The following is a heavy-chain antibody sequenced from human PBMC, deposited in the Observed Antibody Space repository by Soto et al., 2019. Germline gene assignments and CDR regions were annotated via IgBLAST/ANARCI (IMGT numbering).Heavy chain of an antibody. CDR1: GFPFSGSA. D-gene: IGHD4-17*01. V-gene: IGHV3-73*01. J-gene: IGHJ6*03. Sequence: PGGSLRLSCAASGFPFSGSAMHWVRQASGKGLEWVGRIRSKANSYATAYAASVKGRFTISRDDSKNTAYLQMNSLKTEDTAVYYCARAYGDYGHYYYYMDVWGKGTTVTVSS. CDR2: IRSKANSYAT. CDR3: ARAYGDYGHYYYYMDV.